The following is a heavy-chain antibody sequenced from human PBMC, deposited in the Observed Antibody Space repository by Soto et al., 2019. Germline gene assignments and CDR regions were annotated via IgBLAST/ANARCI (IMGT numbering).Heavy chain of an antibody. CDR1: GGTFSSYA. CDR2: IIPIFGTA. V-gene: IGHV1-69*13. J-gene: IGHJ6*02. D-gene: IGHD3-10*01. Sequence: ASVKVSCKASGGTFSSYAISWVRQAPGQGLEWMGGIIPIFGTANYAQKFQGRVTITADESTSTAYMELSSLRSEDTAVYYCARGIMVRGVIGYYYYGMDVWGQGTTVTVSS. CDR3: ARGIMVRGVIGYYYYGMDV.